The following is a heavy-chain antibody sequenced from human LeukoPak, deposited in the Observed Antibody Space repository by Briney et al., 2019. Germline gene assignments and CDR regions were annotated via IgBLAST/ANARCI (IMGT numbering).Heavy chain of an antibody. Sequence: SQTLSLTCTVSGGSISSGDYYWSWIRQPPGKGLEWIGYIYYSGSTYYNPSLKSRVTISVDTSKNQFSLKLSSVTAADTAVYYCARTSRPLGGFDIWGQGTMVTVSS. CDR3: ARTSRPLGGFDI. V-gene: IGHV4-30-4*01. J-gene: IGHJ3*02. CDR1: GGSISSGDYY. D-gene: IGHD3-16*01. CDR2: IYYSGST.